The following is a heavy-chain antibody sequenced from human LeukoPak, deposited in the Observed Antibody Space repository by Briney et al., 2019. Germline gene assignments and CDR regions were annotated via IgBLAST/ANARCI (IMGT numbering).Heavy chain of an antibody. CDR3: ARRKNSGWSTDAFDI. CDR2: IYYSGGT. V-gene: IGHV4-31*03. Sequence: PSQTLSLTCTVSGGSISSGGYFWSWIRQHPGKGLEWIGYIYYSGGTYYNPSLKSRVTISVDTSKNQFSLKLRAVTAADTAMYYCARRKNSGWSTDAFDIWGQGTMVTVSS. J-gene: IGHJ3*02. CDR1: GGSISSGGYF. D-gene: IGHD6-19*01.